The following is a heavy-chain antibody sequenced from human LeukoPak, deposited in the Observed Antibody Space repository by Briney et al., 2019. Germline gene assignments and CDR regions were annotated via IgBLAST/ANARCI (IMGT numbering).Heavy chain of an antibody. Sequence: PSETLSLTCTVSGGSISSYYWSWIRQPPGKGLEWIGYIYYSGSTNYNPSLKSRVTISVDTSKNQFSLKLSSVTAADTAVYYCARDHSSSGYYYWGQETLVTVSS. J-gene: IGHJ4*02. D-gene: IGHD3-22*01. V-gene: IGHV4-59*01. CDR3: ARDHSSSGYYY. CDR2: IYYSGST. CDR1: GGSISSYY.